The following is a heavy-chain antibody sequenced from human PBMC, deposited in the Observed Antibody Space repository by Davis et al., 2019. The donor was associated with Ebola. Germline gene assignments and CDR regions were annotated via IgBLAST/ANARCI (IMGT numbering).Heavy chain of an antibody. CDR3: ARQGRLYYYYGMDV. J-gene: IGHJ6*02. CDR1: AGSISSSSYY. V-gene: IGHV4-39*01. CDR2: IYYSGST. Sequence: MPSETLSLTCTVSAGSISSSSYYWGWIRQPPGKGLEWIGSIYYSGSTYYNPSLKSRVTISVDTSKNQFSLKLSSVTAADTAVYYCARQGRLYYYYGMDVWGQGTTVTVSS.